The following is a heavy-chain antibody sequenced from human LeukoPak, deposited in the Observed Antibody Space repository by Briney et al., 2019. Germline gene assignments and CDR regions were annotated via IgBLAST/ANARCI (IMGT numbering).Heavy chain of an antibody. V-gene: IGHV1-69*06. J-gene: IGHJ3*02. CDR1: GGTFSSYA. CDR3: ASPPDSSGYYDAFDI. D-gene: IGHD3-22*01. Sequence: GASVKVSCKASGGTFSSYAISWVRQAPGQGLEWMGGIIPIFGTANYAQKFQGRVTITADKSTSTAYMELSSLRSEDTAVYYCASPPDSSGYYDAFDIWGQGTMVTVSS. CDR2: IIPIFGTA.